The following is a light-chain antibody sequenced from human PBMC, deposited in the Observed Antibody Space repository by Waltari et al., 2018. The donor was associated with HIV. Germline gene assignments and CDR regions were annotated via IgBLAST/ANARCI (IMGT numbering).Light chain of an antibody. CDR3: SSYRSSSTFV. J-gene: IGLJ1*01. CDR2: EVT. Sequence: QSALTQPASVSGSPGQSLTISCTGAGSDAGGYDYVSWYQQHPGQAPKLIIYEVTNRPSGISNRFSGSKSGNTASLTISGLQAEDEADYYCSSYRSSSTFVFGTGTKVTVL. V-gene: IGLV2-14*03. CDR1: GSDAGGYDY.